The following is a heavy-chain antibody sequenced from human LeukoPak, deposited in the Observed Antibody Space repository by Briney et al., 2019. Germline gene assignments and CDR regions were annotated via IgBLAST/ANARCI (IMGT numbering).Heavy chain of an antibody. D-gene: IGHD3-10*01. Sequence: GGSLRLSCAPSGFTFSSSDMHWVRQSPGKGLEWVALISYDGTKTYYAESVKGRFTVSRDNSKNTLFLQMNSLSAEDTAMYYCEREWFGESNWGQGTLVIVSS. V-gene: IGHV3-30*04. CDR1: GFTFSSSD. J-gene: IGHJ4*02. CDR3: EREWFGESN. CDR2: ISYDGTKT.